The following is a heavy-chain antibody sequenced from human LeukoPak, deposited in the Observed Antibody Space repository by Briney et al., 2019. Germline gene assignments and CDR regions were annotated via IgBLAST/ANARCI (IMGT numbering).Heavy chain of an antibody. CDR1: GDSISSGGYF. V-gene: IGHV4-31*03. CDR3: ARSLRSLRPVGSSWFDF. CDR2: IYYSGRT. D-gene: IGHD1-26*01. Sequence: SQTLSLTCSVSGDSISSGGYFWNWLRQHPGKGLEWIGSIYYSGRTDYNPSLKSRVSISVDTSNNQFSLNVRSVTAADTAVYFCARSLRSLRPVGSSWFDFWGQGTLVIVSS. J-gene: IGHJ4*02.